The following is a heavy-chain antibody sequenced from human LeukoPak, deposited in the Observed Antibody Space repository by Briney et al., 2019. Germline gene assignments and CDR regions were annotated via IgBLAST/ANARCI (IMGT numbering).Heavy chain of an antibody. D-gene: IGHD3-22*01. CDR2: ISWNSGSI. V-gene: IGHV3-9*03. CDR3: AKGTHYYDSSANYFDY. J-gene: IGHJ4*02. Sequence: GGSLRLSCAASGFTFDDYAMHWVRQAPGKGLEWVSGISWNSGSIGYADSVKGRFTISRDNAKNSLYLQMNSLRAEDMALYYCAKGTHYYDSSANYFDYWGQGTLVTVSS. CDR1: GFTFDDYA.